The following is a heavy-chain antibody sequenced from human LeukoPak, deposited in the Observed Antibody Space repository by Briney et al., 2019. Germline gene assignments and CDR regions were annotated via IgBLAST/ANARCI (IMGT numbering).Heavy chain of an antibody. V-gene: IGHV4-38-2*02. D-gene: IGHD3-22*01. Sequence: SETLSLTCTVSGYSISSGYYWGWIRQPPGKGLEWIGSIYHSGSTYYNSSLKSRVTISVDTSKNQFSLKLSSVTAADTAVYYCARVGNYYDSSGYFDYWGQGTLVTVSS. CDR1: GYSISSGYY. CDR3: ARVGNYYDSSGYFDY. J-gene: IGHJ4*02. CDR2: IYHSGST.